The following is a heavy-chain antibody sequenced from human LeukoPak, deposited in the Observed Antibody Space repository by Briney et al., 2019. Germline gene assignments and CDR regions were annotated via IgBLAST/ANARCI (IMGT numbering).Heavy chain of an antibody. CDR3: AKDGGFGELLLN. V-gene: IGHV3-43*02. CDR2: ISGDGGST. J-gene: IGHJ4*02. D-gene: IGHD3-10*01. CDR1: GFTFDDYA. Sequence: AGGSLRLSCAASGFTFDDYAMHWVRQAPGKGLEWVSLISGDGGSTYYADSVKGRFTISRDNSKNSLYLQMNGLRTEDTALYYCAKDGGFGELLLNWGQGTLVTVSS.